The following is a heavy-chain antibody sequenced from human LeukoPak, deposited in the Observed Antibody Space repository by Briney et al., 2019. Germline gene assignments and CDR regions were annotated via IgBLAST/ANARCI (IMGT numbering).Heavy chain of an antibody. CDR2: IYYSGST. CDR1: GGSISSYF. D-gene: IGHD4-17*01. Sequence: SETLSLTCTVSGGSISSYFWTWIRQPPGKGLEWIGYIYYSGSTNHNPSLKSRVTISVDTSKNQFSLKLSSVTAADTAVYYCASGTPTVTSLGYWGQGALVTVSS. CDR3: ASGTPTVTSLGY. J-gene: IGHJ4*02. V-gene: IGHV4-59*01.